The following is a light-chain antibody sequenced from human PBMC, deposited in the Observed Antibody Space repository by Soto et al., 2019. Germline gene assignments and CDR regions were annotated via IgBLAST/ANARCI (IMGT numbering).Light chain of an antibody. CDR3: QQYLSLPVT. V-gene: IGKV3-20*01. J-gene: IGKJ2*01. Sequence: EVVLTQSPGTLSLSPGDRATLSCRASQTVTSNYLAWYQQKPGQAPRLLIYGASSRATDIPHRFSGSGSGTDFTLTISRLEPEDFALYYCQQYLSLPVTFGQGTKLEIK. CDR1: QTVTSNY. CDR2: GAS.